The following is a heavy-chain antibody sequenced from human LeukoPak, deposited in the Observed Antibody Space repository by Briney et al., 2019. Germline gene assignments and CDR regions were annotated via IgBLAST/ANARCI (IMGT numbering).Heavy chain of an antibody. J-gene: IGHJ6*02. Sequence: SETLSLTCAVYGGSFSGYYWSWIRQPPGKGLEWIGEINHSGSTNYNPSLKSRVTISVDTSKNQFSLKLSSVTAADTAVYYCARTPPDEVVVPAAIYYYYYGMDVWGQETTVTVSS. CDR2: INHSGST. D-gene: IGHD2-2*01. V-gene: IGHV4-34*01. CDR1: GGSFSGYY. CDR3: ARTPPDEVVVPAAIYYYYYGMDV.